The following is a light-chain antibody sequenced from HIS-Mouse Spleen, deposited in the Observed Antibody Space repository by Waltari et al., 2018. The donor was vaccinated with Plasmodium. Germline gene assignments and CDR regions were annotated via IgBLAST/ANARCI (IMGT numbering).Light chain of an antibody. J-gene: IGLJ2*01. CDR3: SSYAGSNNVV. V-gene: IGLV2-8*01. CDR2: EVS. CDR1: SSDVGGYNY. Sequence: GTSSDVGGYNYVSWYQQHPGKAPKLMIYEVSKRPSGVPDRFSGSKSGNTASLTVSGLQAEDEADYYCSSYAGSNNVVFGGGTKLTVL.